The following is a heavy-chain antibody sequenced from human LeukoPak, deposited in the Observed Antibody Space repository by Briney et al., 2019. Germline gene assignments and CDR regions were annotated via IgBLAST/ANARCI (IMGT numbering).Heavy chain of an antibody. CDR3: ARGLYERYQLLFSREGWFDP. J-gene: IGHJ5*02. CDR1: GYTFTSYD. V-gene: IGHV1-8*01. CDR2: MSPNSGDT. D-gene: IGHD2-2*01. Sequence: ASVKVSCKASGYTFTSYDFNWVRQATGQRPEWMGWMSPNSGDTGYAQKFQGRVTMTRNTSISTAYMELSSLRSEDTAVYYCARGLYERYQLLFSREGWFDPWGQGTLVTVSS.